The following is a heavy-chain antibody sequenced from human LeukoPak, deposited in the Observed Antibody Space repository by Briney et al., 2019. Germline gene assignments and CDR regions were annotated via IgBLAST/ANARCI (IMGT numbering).Heavy chain of an antibody. CDR3: ARGRSSWYYNYYYYGMDV. Sequence: SETLSLTCAVYGGSFSGYYWSWIRQPPGKGLEWIGEINRSGSTNYNPSLKSRVTISVDTSKNQFSLKLSSVTAADTAVYYCARGRSSWYYNYYYYGMDVWGQGTTVTVSS. CDR2: INRSGST. CDR1: GGSFSGYY. V-gene: IGHV4-34*01. D-gene: IGHD6-13*01. J-gene: IGHJ6*02.